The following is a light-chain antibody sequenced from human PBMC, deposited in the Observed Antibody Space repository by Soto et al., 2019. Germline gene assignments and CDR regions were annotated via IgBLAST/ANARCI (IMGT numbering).Light chain of an antibody. J-gene: IGLJ1*01. CDR3: AAWDDILNGYV. Sequence: QSVLTHPPSASGTPGQRGTISCSGSSSNIESNTVTWYQQLPGTSPKLVIYSNYDRPSGVPDRFSGSTSGTSASLVIRGLQSEDEADYYCAAWDDILNGYVFGDGTKVTVL. CDR2: SNY. V-gene: IGLV1-44*01. CDR1: SSNIESNT.